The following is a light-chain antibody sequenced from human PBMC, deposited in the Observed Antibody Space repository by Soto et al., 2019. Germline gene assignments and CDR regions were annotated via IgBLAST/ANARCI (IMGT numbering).Light chain of an antibody. Sequence: EIVLTQSPGTLSLSPGERATLSCRASQSVSSSYLAWYQQKTGQAPRLLIYGASSRATGIPDRFSGSGSGTDFSLTISSLQPEDFSVYYCQQYCSSPPYTFGQGTKLEIK. CDR1: QSVSSSY. CDR2: GAS. V-gene: IGKV3-20*01. CDR3: QQYCSSPPYT. J-gene: IGKJ2*01.